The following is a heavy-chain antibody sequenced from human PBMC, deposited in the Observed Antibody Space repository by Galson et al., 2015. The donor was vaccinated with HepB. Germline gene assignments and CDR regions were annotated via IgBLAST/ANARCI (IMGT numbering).Heavy chain of an antibody. J-gene: IGHJ6*02. Sequence: SVKVSCKASGYTFTGYYMHWVRQAPGQGLEWMGRINPNSGGTNYAQKFQGRVTMTRDTSISTAYMELSRLRSDDTVVYYCARGPPRLYYDSGGSHPSDYGMDVWGQGTTVTVSS. CDR1: GYTFTGYY. V-gene: IGHV1-2*05. D-gene: IGHD3-22*01. CDR3: ARGPPRLYYDSGGSHPSDYGMDV. CDR2: INPNSGGT.